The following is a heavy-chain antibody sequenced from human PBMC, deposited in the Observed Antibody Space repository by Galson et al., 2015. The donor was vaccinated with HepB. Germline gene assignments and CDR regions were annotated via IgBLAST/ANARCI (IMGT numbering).Heavy chain of an antibody. J-gene: IGHJ4*02. CDR3: ARAKATYDILTGYSDY. D-gene: IGHD3-9*01. CDR1: GFTFSSYA. Sequence: SLRLSCAASGFTFSSYAMHWVRQAPGKGLEWVAVISYDGSNKYYADSVKGRFTISRDNSKNTLYLQMNSLRAEDTAVYYCARAKATYDILTGYSDYWGQGTLVTVSS. V-gene: IGHV3-30-3*01. CDR2: ISYDGSNK.